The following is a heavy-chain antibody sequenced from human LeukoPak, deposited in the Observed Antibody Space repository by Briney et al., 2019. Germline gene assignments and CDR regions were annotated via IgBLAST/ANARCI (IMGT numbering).Heavy chain of an antibody. D-gene: IGHD3-22*01. J-gene: IGHJ4*02. V-gene: IGHV3-48*03. CDR2: ISSSGSTI. CDR3: AREGEPSMMSY. Sequence: GGSLRLSCAASGFTFSSYEMNWVRQAPGKGLEWVSYISSSGSTIYYADSVKGRFTISRDNAKNSLYLQMNSLRAEDTAVYYCAREGEPSMMSYWGQGTLVTVSS. CDR1: GFTFSSYE.